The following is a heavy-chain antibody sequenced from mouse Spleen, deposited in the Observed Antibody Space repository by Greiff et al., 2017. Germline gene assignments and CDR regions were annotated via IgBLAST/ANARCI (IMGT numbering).Heavy chain of an antibody. J-gene: IGHJ2*01. CDR2: INPNNGGT. Sequence: DVQLQESGPELVKPGASVKMSCKASGYTFTDYNMHWVKQSHGKSLEWIGYINPNNGGTSYNQKFKGKATLTVNKSSSTAYMELRSLTSEDSAVYYCARWKPYYFDYWGQGTTLTVSS. CDR1: GYTFTDYN. CDR3: ARWKPYYFDY. V-gene: IGHV1-22*01.